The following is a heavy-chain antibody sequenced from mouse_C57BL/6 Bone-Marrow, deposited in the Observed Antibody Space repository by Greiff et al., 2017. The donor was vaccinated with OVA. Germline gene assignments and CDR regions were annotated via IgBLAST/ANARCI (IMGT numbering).Heavy chain of an antibody. CDR2: IYPRSGNT. D-gene: IGHD2-3*01. J-gene: IGHJ4*01. CDR3: ARGGDGYYVGYAMDY. V-gene: IGHV1-81*01. Sequence: QVQLQQSGAELARPGASVKLSCKASGYTFTSYGISWVKQRTGQGLEWIGEIYPRSGNTYYNEKFKGKATLTADKSSSTAYMELRSLTSEDSAVYFCARGGDGYYVGYAMDYWGQGTSVTVSS. CDR1: GYTFTSYG.